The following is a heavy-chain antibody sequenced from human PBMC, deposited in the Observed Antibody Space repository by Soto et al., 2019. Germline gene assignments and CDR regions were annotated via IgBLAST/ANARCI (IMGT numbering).Heavy chain of an antibody. CDR1: GYTFTSYG. V-gene: IGHV1-18*01. D-gene: IGHD3-16*01. CDR3: AKDPDMITFGGATNWFDP. CDR2: ISAYNGNT. Sequence: GASVKVSCKASGYTFTSYGISWVRQAPGQGLEWMGWISAYNGNTNYAQKLQGRVTMTTDTSTSTAYMELRSLRSDDTAVYYCAKDPDMITFGGATNWFDPWGQGTLVTVSS. J-gene: IGHJ5*02.